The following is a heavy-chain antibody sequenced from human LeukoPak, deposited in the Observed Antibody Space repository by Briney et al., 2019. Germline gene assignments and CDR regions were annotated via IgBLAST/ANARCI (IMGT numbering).Heavy chain of an antibody. Sequence: GRSLRLSCAASGFTFSSYAMHWVRQAPGKGLEWVAVISYDGSNKYYADSVKGRFTISRDNSKNTLYLQMNSLRAEDTAVYYCARVYYDILTGYYENWFDPWGQGTLVTVSS. J-gene: IGHJ5*02. CDR3: ARVYYDILTGYYENWFDP. D-gene: IGHD3-9*01. CDR1: GFTFSSYA. V-gene: IGHV3-30*04. CDR2: ISYDGSNK.